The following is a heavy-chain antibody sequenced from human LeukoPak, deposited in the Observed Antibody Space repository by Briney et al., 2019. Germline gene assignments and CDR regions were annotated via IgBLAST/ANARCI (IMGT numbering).Heavy chain of an antibody. CDR2: ISSSGSTI. D-gene: IGHD3-22*01. V-gene: IGHV3-11*01. Sequence: SGGSLRLSCAASGFTFSDYYMSWIRQAPGKGLEWVSYISSSGSTIYYADSAKGRFTISRDNAKNSLYLQMNSLRAEDTAVYYCARDFYYDSSGSHYWGQGTLVTVSS. CDR3: ARDFYYDSSGSHY. CDR1: GFTFSDYY. J-gene: IGHJ4*02.